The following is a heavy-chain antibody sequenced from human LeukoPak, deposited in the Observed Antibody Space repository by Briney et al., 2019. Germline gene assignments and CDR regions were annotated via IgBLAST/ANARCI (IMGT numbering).Heavy chain of an antibody. Sequence: GRSLRLSCAGSGFTFRSYAMHWVRQAPGKGLEWVAVISYDGSNKDYADSVKGRFTISRDNSKNTLFLQMNSLRAEDTAVYYCAREIFNGFDIWGQGTMVTVSS. V-gene: IGHV3-30-3*01. CDR2: ISYDGSNK. CDR1: GFTFRSYA. CDR3: AREIFNGFDI. J-gene: IGHJ3*02.